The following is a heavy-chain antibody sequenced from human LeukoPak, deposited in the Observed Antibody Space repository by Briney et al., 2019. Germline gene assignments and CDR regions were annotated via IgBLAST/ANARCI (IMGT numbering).Heavy chain of an antibody. J-gene: IGHJ3*02. CDR1: GYTFTGYY. CDR2: INPNSGGT. CDR3: ASCRDGISGWPHCDAFDI. Sequence: GASVKVSCKASGYTFTGYYMHWVRQAPGQELEWMGWINPNSGGTNYAQKFQGRVTMTRDTSISTAYMELSRLRSDDTAVYYCASCRDGISGWPHCDAFDIWGQGTMVIVSS. D-gene: IGHD6-19*01. V-gene: IGHV1-2*02.